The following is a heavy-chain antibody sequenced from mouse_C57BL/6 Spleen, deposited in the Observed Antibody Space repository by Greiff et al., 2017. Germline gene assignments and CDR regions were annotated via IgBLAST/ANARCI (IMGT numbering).Heavy chain of an antibody. J-gene: IGHJ3*01. Sequence: VQLQQSGAELVRPGASVKLSCTASGFNIKDYYMHWVKQRPEQGLEWIGRIDPEDGDTEYAPKFQGKATMTAEPSSNTAYLQLSRLTSEDTAVYYCTTLYSNTTWFAYWGQGTLVTVSA. V-gene: IGHV14-1*01. D-gene: IGHD2-5*01. CDR3: TTLYSNTTWFAY. CDR1: GFNIKDYY. CDR2: IDPEDGDT.